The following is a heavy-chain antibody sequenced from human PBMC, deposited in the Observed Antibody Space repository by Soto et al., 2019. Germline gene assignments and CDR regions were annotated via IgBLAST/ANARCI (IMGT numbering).Heavy chain of an antibody. J-gene: IGHJ6*02. D-gene: IGHD2-15*01. CDR1: GFTFSSYE. CDR2: ISSSGSTI. Sequence: RLSCAASGFTFSSYEMNWVRQAPGKGLEWVSYISSSGSTIYYADSVKGRFTISRDNAKNSLYLQMNSLRAEDTAVYYCARDHIVVVVAATRYYYYGMDVWGQGTTVTVSS. V-gene: IGHV3-48*03. CDR3: ARDHIVVVVAATRYYYYGMDV.